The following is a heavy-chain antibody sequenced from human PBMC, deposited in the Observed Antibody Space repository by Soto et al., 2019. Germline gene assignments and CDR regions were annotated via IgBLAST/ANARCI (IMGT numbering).Heavy chain of an antibody. CDR3: ARATPAARGDAFDI. J-gene: IGHJ3*02. V-gene: IGHV3-66*01. CDR1: GFTVSSNY. D-gene: IGHD2-2*01. CDR2: IYSGGST. Sequence: LRLSCAASGFTVSSNYMSWVRQAPGKGLEWVSVIYSGGSTYYADSVKGRFTISRDNSKNTLYLQMNSLRAEDTAVYYCARATPAARGDAFDIWGQGTMVTVSS.